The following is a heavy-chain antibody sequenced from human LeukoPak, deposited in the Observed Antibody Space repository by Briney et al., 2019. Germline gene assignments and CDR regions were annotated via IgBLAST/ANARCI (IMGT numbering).Heavy chain of an antibody. J-gene: IGHJ5*02. D-gene: IGHD3-22*01. CDR2: ISASGGST. CDR3: AKDGIYYDSSGSHWFDP. CDR1: GFTFSSYA. V-gene: IGHV3-23*01. Sequence: PGGSLRLSCAASGFTFSSYAMGWVRQAPGKGLEWVSGISASGGSTYYADSVKGRFTISRDNSKNTLYLQMNSLRAEDTAVYFCAKDGIYYDSSGSHWFDPWGQGTLVTVSS.